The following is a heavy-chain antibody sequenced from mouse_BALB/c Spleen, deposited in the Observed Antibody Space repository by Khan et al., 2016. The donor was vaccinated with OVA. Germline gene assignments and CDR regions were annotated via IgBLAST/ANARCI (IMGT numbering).Heavy chain of an antibody. Sequence: EVELVESGGGLVQPGGSLKLSCATSGFTFSDYYMYWVRQTPERRLEWVAYISNGGGSTYYPDTVKGRFTISRDNAKNTLYLQMSRLKSEDTAMYYCSRQLYGAMDYWGPGTSVTVSS. CDR2: ISNGGGST. V-gene: IGHV5-12*02. D-gene: IGHD2-12*01. CDR3: SRQLYGAMDY. CDR1: GFTFSDYY. J-gene: IGHJ4*01.